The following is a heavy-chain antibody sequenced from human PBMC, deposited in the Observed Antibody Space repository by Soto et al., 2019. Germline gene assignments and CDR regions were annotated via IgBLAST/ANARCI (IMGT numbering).Heavy chain of an antibody. CDR2: IYYSGST. J-gene: IGHJ4*02. CDR3: ARSYDFWSGYPDY. CDR1: GGSISSYY. V-gene: IGHV4-59*01. D-gene: IGHD3-3*01. Sequence: PSETLSLTCTVSGGSISSYYWSWMRQPPGKGLEWIGYIYYSGSTNYNPSLKSRVTISVDTSKNQFSLKLSSVTAADTAVYYCARSYDFWSGYPDYWGQGTLVTVSS.